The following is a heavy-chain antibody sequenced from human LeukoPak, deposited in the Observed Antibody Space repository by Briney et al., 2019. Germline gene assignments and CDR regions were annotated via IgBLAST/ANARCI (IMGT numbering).Heavy chain of an antibody. J-gene: IGHJ4*02. D-gene: IGHD3-22*01. CDR1: GGSISSYY. Sequence: SETLSLTCTVSGGSISSYYWSWVRQPPGKGLEWIGYIYYSGSTNYNPSLKSRVTISVDTSKNQFSLKLSSVTAADTAVYYCARATYYYDSSGYYYFDYWGQGTLVTVSS. V-gene: IGHV4-59*01. CDR3: ARATYYYDSSGYYYFDY. CDR2: IYYSGST.